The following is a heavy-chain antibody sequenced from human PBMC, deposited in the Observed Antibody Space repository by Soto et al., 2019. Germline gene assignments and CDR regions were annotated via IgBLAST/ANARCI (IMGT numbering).Heavy chain of an antibody. V-gene: IGHV3-9*01. CDR2: ISWNSGSI. CDR1: GFTFDDYA. D-gene: IGHD6-13*01. CDR3: AKDGSSSYWVPGNWFDP. J-gene: IGHJ5*02. Sequence: EVQLVESGGGLVQPGRSLRLSCAASGFTFDDYAMHWVRQAPGKGLEWVSGISWNSGSIGYADSVKGRFTISRDNAKNSLYLQMNSLRAEDTALYYCAKDGSSSYWVPGNWFDPWGQGTLVTVSS.